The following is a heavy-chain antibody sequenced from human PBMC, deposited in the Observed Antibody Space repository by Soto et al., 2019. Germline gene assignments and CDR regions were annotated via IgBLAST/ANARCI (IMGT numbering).Heavy chain of an antibody. CDR1: GGSFSGYY. CDR2: INHSGST. J-gene: IGHJ3*02. D-gene: IGHD5-12*01. Sequence: SETLSLTCAVYGGSFSGYYWSWIRQPPGKGLEWIGEINHSGSTNYNPSLKSRVTISVDTSKNQFSLKLSSVTAADTAVYYCARSVPQSEPSGYDYWPAFDIWGQGTMVTVSS. CDR3: ARSVPQSEPSGYDYWPAFDI. V-gene: IGHV4-34*01.